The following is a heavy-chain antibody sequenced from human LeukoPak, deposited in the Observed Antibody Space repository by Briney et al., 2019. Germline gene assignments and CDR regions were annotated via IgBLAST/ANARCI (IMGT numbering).Heavy chain of an antibody. CDR2: INYDGST. Sequence: SETLSLTCTVYGGSFRAYYWSWIRQPPGKGLEWIGEINYDGSTSYNPSLKSRVTVSVDTSKKQAFLKLRSVTAADTAMYYCARGLNIEYFFDYWGQGSLVTVSS. J-gene: IGHJ4*02. CDR3: ARGLNIEYFFDY. V-gene: IGHV4-34*01. D-gene: IGHD5-12*01. CDR1: GGSFRAYY.